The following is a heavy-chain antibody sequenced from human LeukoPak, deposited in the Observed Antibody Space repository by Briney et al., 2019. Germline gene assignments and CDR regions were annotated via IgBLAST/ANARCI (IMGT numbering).Heavy chain of an antibody. J-gene: IGHJ4*02. CDR1: GFTLSSYA. Sequence: PGGSLRLSCAASGFTLSSYAMSWVRQAPGKGLEWVSAISGSGGSTYYADSVKGRFTISRDNSKNTLYLQMNSLRAEDTAVYYCAKDVLLWFGESDYWGQGTLVTVSS. V-gene: IGHV3-23*01. CDR3: AKDVLLWFGESDY. CDR2: ISGSGGST. D-gene: IGHD3-10*01.